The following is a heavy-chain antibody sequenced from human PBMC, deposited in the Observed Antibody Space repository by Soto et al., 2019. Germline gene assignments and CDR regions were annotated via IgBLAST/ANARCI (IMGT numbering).Heavy chain of an antibody. J-gene: IGHJ3*02. CDR3: ARERVEMATFTAFDI. CDR1: GFTFSSYA. V-gene: IGHV3-30-3*01. CDR2: ISYDGSNK. D-gene: IGHD5-12*01. Sequence: GGSLRLSCAASGFTFSSYAMHLVRQAPGKGLEWVAVISYDGSNKYYADSVKGRFTISRDNSKNTLYLQMNSLRAEDTAVYYCARERVEMATFTAFDIWGQGTMVTVSS.